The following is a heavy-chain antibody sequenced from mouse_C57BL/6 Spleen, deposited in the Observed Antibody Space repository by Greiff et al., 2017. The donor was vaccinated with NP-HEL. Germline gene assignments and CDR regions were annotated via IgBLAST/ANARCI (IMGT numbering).Heavy chain of an antibody. CDR3: ARSDYGYAMDY. D-gene: IGHD2-4*01. Sequence: QVHVKQSGAELVKPGASVKISCKASGYAFSSYWMNWVKQRPGKGLEWIGQIYPGDGDTNYNGKFKGKATLTADKSSSTAYMQLSSLTSEDSAVYFCARSDYGYAMDYWGQGTSVTVSS. CDR1: GYAFSSYW. J-gene: IGHJ4*01. CDR2: IYPGDGDT. V-gene: IGHV1-80*01.